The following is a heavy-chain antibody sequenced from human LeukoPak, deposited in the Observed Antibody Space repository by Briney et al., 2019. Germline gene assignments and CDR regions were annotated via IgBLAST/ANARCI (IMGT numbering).Heavy chain of an antibody. CDR1: GYTFSTNW. Sequence: GESLKISCKASGYTFSTNWIGWVRQMPGKGLEWMGIIYPSDSETRYSPSFQGQVTISADKSISTTYLQWSSLKASDTATYYCARPSNSGYDYWGQGALVTVSS. CDR3: ARPSNSGYDY. D-gene: IGHD5-12*01. J-gene: IGHJ4*02. V-gene: IGHV5-51*01. CDR2: IYPSDSET.